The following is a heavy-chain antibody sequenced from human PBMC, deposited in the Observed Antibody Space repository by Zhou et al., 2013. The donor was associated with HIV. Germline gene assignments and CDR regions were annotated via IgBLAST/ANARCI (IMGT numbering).Heavy chain of an antibody. D-gene: IGHD1-20*01. CDR3: ATYGPGYNWMYK. CDR2: ISPKTGDT. CDR1: QYIFTDFY. Sequence: QVHLLQSGPEVKGPKTSVKVSCRASQYIFTDFYIHWIRQAPGQGLEWMGWISPKTGDTNYAPKLQGRVTMTRDTSISTAYMELSSLRSDDTAVYYCATYGPGYNWMYKWGQGTLVTVSS. V-gene: IGHV1-2*02. J-gene: IGHJ4*02.